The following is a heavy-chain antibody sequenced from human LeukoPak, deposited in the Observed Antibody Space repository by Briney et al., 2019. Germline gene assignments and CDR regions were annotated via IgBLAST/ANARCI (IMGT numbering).Heavy chain of an antibody. CDR2: ISSSGSTI. D-gene: IGHD3-22*01. CDR1: GFTFRSYE. V-gene: IGHV3-48*03. J-gene: IGHJ6*03. CDR3: ARGVDDTSTYYYAYYYYYMDV. Sequence: QPGGSLRLSCAASGFTFRSYEMNWVRQAPGKGLEGVSYISSSGSTIYYADSVKGRFTISRDNAKNSLFLQMNSLRAEDTAVYFCARGVDDTSTYYYAYYYYYMDVWGKGTTVTVSS.